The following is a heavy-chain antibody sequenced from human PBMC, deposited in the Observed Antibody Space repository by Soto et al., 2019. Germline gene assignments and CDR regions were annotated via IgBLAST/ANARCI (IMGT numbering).Heavy chain of an antibody. CDR1: GFTFSSYW. CDR3: ARVYYDFWSGYLRAFDI. Sequence: EVQLVESGGGLVQPGGSLRLSCAASGFTFSSYWMHWVRQAPGKGLVWVSRINSDGSSTSYADSVKGRFTISRDNAKNTLYLQMNSLRAEDTAVYYCARVYYDFWSGYLRAFDIWGQGTMVTVSS. D-gene: IGHD3-3*01. J-gene: IGHJ3*02. V-gene: IGHV3-74*01. CDR2: INSDGSST.